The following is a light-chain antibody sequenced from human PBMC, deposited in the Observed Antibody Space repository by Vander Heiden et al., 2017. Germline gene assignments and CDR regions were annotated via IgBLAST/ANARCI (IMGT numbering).Light chain of an antibody. CDR2: GNS. CDR1: SSNIGAGYD. CDR3: QSYDSSLSGCV. J-gene: IGLJ3*02. V-gene: IGLV1-40*01. Sequence: QSVLTQPPSVSGAPGQRVTISCTGSSSNIGAGYDVHWYQQLPGTAPKRLIYGNSNRPSGVPDRFSGSKSGTSASLAITGLQAEDEADDYCQSYDSSLSGCVFGGGTKLTVL.